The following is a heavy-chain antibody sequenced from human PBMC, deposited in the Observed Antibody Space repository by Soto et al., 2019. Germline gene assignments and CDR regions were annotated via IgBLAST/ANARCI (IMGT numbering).Heavy chain of an antibody. CDR3: ASYRGALYFES. J-gene: IGHJ4*02. D-gene: IGHD3-16*01. CDR2: VFYGGT. CDR1: GRSMSSNY. Sequence: LETLSLTCSVSGRSMSSNYWGWIRQSPDKVLEWLGYVFYGGTDYNPSLGGRVSMSVETSKSQFSLKLTSVTVADRAVYYCASYRGALYFESWGPGILVTVSS. V-gene: IGHV4-59*01.